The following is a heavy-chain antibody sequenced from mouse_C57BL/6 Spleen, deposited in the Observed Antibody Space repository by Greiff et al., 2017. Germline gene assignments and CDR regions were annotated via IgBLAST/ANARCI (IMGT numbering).Heavy chain of an antibody. CDR2: INPNNGGT. V-gene: IGHV1-22*01. D-gene: IGHD2-3*01. J-gene: IGHJ2*01. CDR3: ARIYDGLVDY. Sequence: VHVKQSGPELVKPGASVKMSCKASGYTFTDYNMHWVKQSHGKSLEWIGYINPNNGGTSYNQKFKGKATLTVNKSSSTAYMELRSLTSEDSAVYYCARIYDGLVDYWGQGTTRTVSS. CDR1: GYTFTDYN.